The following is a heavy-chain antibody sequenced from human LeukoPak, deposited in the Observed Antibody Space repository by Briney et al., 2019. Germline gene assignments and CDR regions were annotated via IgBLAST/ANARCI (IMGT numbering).Heavy chain of an antibody. V-gene: IGHV3-53*04. J-gene: IGHJ4*02. CDR3: VYFDAIMATGDY. Sequence: GGSLRLSCAASGFTVSSDHMNWVRQAPGKGLEWVSVTYSDGRTYYADYVKGRFTISRLDSQNTLYLQMNSLRADDTAVYYCVYFDAIMATGDYWGQGTLVTVSS. CDR1: GFTVSSDH. D-gene: IGHD3-22*01. CDR2: TYSDGRT.